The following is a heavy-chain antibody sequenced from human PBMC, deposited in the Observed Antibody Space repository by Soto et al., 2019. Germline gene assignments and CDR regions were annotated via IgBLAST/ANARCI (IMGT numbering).Heavy chain of an antibody. J-gene: IGHJ1*01. Sequence: GGSLRLSCAASGFTSSGFAFPGVGRPQAKGLEWVAVISYDGSNKYYADSVKGRFTISRDNSKNTLYLQMNSLRAEDTAVYYCAKGYGDYEVSEYFQHWGQGTLVTVSS. CDR3: AKGYGDYEVSEYFQH. CDR2: ISYDGSNK. V-gene: IGHV3-30*18. D-gene: IGHD4-17*01. CDR1: GFTSSGFA.